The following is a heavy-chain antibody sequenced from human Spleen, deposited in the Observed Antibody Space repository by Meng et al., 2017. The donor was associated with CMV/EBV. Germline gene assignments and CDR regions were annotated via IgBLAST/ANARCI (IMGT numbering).Heavy chain of an antibody. V-gene: IGHV1-2*02. CDR2: INPHSGGT. CDR1: GYTFTGYY. J-gene: IGHJ6*02. CDR3: AREQSGSGYDYDYYGMDV. Sequence: ASVKVSCKASGYTFTGYYMHWVRQAPGQGLERMGWINPHSGGTNYAQKFQGRVTMTRDTSISTAYMELSRLRSDDTAVYYCAREQSGSGYDYDYYGMDVWGQGTTVTVSS. D-gene: IGHD5-12*01.